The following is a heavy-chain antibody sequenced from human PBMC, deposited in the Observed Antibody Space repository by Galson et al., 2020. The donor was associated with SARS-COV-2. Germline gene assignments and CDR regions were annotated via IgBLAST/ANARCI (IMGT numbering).Heavy chain of an antibody. CDR1: SYG. CDR2: ISYDGSNK. V-gene: IGHV3-30*03. J-gene: IGHJ6*02. D-gene: IGHD1-26*01. Sequence: SYGMHWVRQAPGKGLEWVAVISYDGSNKYYADSVKGRFTISRDNSKNTLYLQMNSLRAEDTAVYYCAACIVGATKREYYYYYGMDVWGQGTTVTVSS. CDR3: AACIVGATKREYYYYYGMDV.